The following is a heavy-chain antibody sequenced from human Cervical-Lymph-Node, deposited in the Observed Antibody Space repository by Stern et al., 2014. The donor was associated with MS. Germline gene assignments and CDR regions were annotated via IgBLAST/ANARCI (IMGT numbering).Heavy chain of an antibody. CDR2: IVVGSGDT. D-gene: IGHD3-22*01. J-gene: IGHJ6*02. CDR1: GFTFSTSA. V-gene: IGHV1-58*01. Sequence: QLVESGPEVKRPGTSVKVSCKASGFTFSTSAVHWVRPTRGQRLEGIGWIVVGSGDTKYEQKLQEKVTITRDMSTSTAYLELSGLTSEDTAVYYCAAGPDRDSSDDYYHGMDVWGQGTTVTVSS. CDR3: AAGPDRDSSDDYYHGMDV.